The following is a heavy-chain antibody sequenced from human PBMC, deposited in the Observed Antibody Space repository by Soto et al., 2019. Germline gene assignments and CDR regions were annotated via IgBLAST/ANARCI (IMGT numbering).Heavy chain of an antibody. J-gene: IGHJ1*01. CDR1: GFTFSSYG. D-gene: IGHD1-26*01. V-gene: IGHV3-33*01. CDR2: IWYDGSNK. CDR3: ARDPFKSGSYVWHFQH. Sequence: QVQLVESGGGVVQPGRSLRLSCAASGFTFSSYGMHWVRQAPGKGLEWVAVIWYDGSNKYYADSVKGRFTISRDNSKNTLYLQMNSLRAEDTAVYYCARDPFKSGSYVWHFQHWGQGTLVTVSS.